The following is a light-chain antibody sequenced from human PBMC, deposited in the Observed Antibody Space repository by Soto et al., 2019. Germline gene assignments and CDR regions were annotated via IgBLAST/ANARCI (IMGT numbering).Light chain of an antibody. CDR3: QQYGSSPRT. CDR1: QSVSSSY. CDR2: DAS. Sequence: IVFTQSPGTLSLSPGERATLSCRASQSVSSSYLAWYQQKPGLAPRLLIYDASSRATGIPDRFSGSGSGTDFTLTISRLEPEDFAVYYCQQYGSSPRTFGQGTKVDI. J-gene: IGKJ1*01. V-gene: IGKV3D-20*01.